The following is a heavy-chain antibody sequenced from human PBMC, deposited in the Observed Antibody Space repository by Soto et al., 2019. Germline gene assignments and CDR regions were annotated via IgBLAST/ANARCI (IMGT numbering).Heavy chain of an antibody. CDR1: GFTFDDYA. Sequence: PGGSLRLSCAASGFTFDDYAMYWVRQAPGKGLEWVSVIYSGGSTYYADSVKGRFIISRDDSKNTLFLQMNSLRAEDTAVYYCATAKLLLPWLFDYWGQGTLVTVSS. CDR3: ATAKLLLPWLFDY. D-gene: IGHD2-15*01. V-gene: IGHV3-66*01. J-gene: IGHJ4*02. CDR2: IYSGGST.